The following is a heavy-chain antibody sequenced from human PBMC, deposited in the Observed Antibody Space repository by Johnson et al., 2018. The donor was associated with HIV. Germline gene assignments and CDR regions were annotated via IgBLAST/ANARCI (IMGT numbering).Heavy chain of an antibody. Sequence: QVQLVESGGGVVQPGRSLRLSCAASGFTFTSYAMHWVRQAPGKGLEWVALISYAGSYKYYADSVKGRFTISRDNSKNTLYLHMNSLRAEETAVYSCARNSRNDAFDIWGQGAMVTVSS. CDR1: GFTFTSYA. D-gene: IGHD2/OR15-2a*01. V-gene: IGHV3-30*04. J-gene: IGHJ3*02. CDR3: ARNSRNDAFDI. CDR2: ISYAGSYK.